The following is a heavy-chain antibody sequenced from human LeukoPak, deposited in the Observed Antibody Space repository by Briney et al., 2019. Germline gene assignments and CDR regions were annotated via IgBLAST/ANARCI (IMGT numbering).Heavy chain of an antibody. CDR3: AREYDILTGLDY. Sequence: ASVKVSCKAYGYTFTAYYLHWVRQAPGQGLEWMGWISPNSGATKYAQKFQGRVTMTRDTSISTAYMELSRLRSDDTAVYYCAREYDILTGLDYWGQGTLVTVSS. CDR2: ISPNSGAT. D-gene: IGHD3-9*01. CDR1: GYTFTAYY. V-gene: IGHV1-2*02. J-gene: IGHJ4*02.